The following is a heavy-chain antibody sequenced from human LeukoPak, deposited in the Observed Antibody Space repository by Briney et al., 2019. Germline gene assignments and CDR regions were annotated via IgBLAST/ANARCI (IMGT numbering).Heavy chain of an antibody. J-gene: IGHJ4*02. Sequence: QPGGSLRLSCAVSGFTVSSNYMSWVRQAPGKGLEWVSVIYSGGTTYYADSVKDRFTISRDNSKHVLYLQMNSLRAEDTAVYYCARVSGSGTYFDYWGQGTLVTVSS. V-gene: IGHV3-66*01. D-gene: IGHD3-10*01. CDR1: GFTVSSNY. CDR2: IYSGGTT. CDR3: ARVSGSGTYFDY.